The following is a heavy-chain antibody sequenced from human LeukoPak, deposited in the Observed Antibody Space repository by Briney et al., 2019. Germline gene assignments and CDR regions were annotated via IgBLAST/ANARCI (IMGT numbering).Heavy chain of an antibody. CDR3: AKDLSSSGLFGDY. CDR2: ISGSGVST. D-gene: IGHD6-13*01. CDR1: GFSFSSYA. Sequence: PGGSLRLSCAASGFSFSSYAMTWVRQAPGKGLEWVSGISGSGVSTHYADSVKGRFTISRDNSKNTLYLQINSLRAEDTAVYYCAKDLSSSGLFGDYWGQGTLVTVSS. J-gene: IGHJ4*02. V-gene: IGHV3-23*01.